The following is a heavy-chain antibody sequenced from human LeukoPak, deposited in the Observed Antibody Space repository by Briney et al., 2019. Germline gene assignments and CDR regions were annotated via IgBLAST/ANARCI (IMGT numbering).Heavy chain of an antibody. CDR2: ISSSSSYI. CDR3: ARAQELGYSSSSYDY. D-gene: IGHD6-6*01. J-gene: IGHJ4*02. CDR1: GFTFSSYS. Sequence: GGSLRPSCAASGFTFSSYSMNWVRQAGGEGLGGVSSISSSSSYIYYADSVKGRFTISRDNAKNSLYLQMNSLRAEDTAVYYCARAQELGYSSSSYDYWGQGTLVTVSS. V-gene: IGHV3-21*01.